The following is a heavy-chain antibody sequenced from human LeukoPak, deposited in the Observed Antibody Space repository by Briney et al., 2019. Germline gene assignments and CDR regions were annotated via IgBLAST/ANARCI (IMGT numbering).Heavy chain of an antibody. CDR1: GYNFTSYY. CDR2: INPSGGST. J-gene: IGHJ6*02. D-gene: IGHD2-15*01. V-gene: IGHV1-46*01. Sequence: ASVKVSCKASGYNFTSYYMHWVRQAPGQGLEWMGIINPSGGSTSYAQKFQGRVTMTRDTSTSTVYMELSSLRSEDTAVYYCARESAPATRYYYYYYGMDVWGQGTTVTVSS. CDR3: ARESAPATRYYYYYYGMDV.